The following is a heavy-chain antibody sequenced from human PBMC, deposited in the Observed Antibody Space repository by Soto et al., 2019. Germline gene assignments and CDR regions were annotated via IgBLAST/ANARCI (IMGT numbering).Heavy chain of an antibody. J-gene: IGHJ4*02. Sequence: SETLSLTCAVAGGSIGSVGYSWTWIRQPPGKGLEWLGNIYHSGSTYYNPSLKSRVTISVDRSKNQFSLNLNSVTAADTAVYYCAREETGTLDYWGQGALVTVSS. D-gene: IGHD1-7*01. CDR2: IYHSGST. CDR3: AREETGTLDY. V-gene: IGHV4-30-2*01. CDR1: GGSIGSVGYS.